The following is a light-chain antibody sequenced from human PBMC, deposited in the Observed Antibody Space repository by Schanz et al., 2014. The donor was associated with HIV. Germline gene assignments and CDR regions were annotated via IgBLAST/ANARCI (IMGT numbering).Light chain of an antibody. J-gene: IGKJ4*01. CDR1: QSVSRNY. CDR2: GAF. Sequence: EIVLTQSPGSLSLSPGGRATLSCRASQSVSRNYLAWYQQKPGQAPRLLIYGAFSRATGIPDRFSGTGSGTDFTLTISRLEPEDFAVYYCQYFGNSGGTFGGGTKVEIK. CDR3: QYFGNSGGT. V-gene: IGKV3-20*01.